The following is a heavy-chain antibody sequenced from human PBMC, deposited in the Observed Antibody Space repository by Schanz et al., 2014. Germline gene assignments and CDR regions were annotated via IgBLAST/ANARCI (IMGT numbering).Heavy chain of an antibody. CDR2: IATSSSTR. CDR1: GFSFSSYS. CDR3: ASGVHVSSLQKGLQF. V-gene: IGHV3-48*01. J-gene: IGHJ1*01. D-gene: IGHD3-10*01. Sequence: DVQLLESGGGLIQRGESLRLSCSASGFSFSSYSMNWVRQAPGKGLEWLSYIATSSSTRHYADSVKGRVTISRDNAKNSVSLQMRRLRVEDTAVYYCASGVHVSSLQKGLQFWGRGTLVIVSS.